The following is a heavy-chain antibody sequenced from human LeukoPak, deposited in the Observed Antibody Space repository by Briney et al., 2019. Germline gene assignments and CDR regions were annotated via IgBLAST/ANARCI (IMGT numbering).Heavy chain of an antibody. CDR3: ARGPAPWYFDL. CDR1: GCSISNYY. D-gene: IGHD2-2*01. J-gene: IGHJ2*01. V-gene: IGHV4-59*01. CDR2: IYYSGST. Sequence: KPSETLSLTCTVSGCSISNYYLSWIRQPPGKGLEWIGYIYYSGSTSYNPSLKSRVTISVHTSKNQFSLKLNSVTAADTAVYYCARGPAPWYFDLWGRGTLVTVSS.